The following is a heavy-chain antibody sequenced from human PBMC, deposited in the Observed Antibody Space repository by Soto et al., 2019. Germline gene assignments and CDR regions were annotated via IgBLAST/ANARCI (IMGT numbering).Heavy chain of an antibody. CDR2: ISAYNGQT. V-gene: IGHV1-18*01. CDR1: GYPFDTYG. Sequence: ASVKVSCKASGYPFDTYGINWVRQAPGQRPEWMGWISAYNGQTDYAQNFQGRVTMATDTSTNTAYMELRNLRSDDTAVYYCARDPHEFWNSYFLDPWGPGTLVTV. J-gene: IGHJ5*02. D-gene: IGHD3-3*01. CDR3: ARDPHEFWNSYFLDP.